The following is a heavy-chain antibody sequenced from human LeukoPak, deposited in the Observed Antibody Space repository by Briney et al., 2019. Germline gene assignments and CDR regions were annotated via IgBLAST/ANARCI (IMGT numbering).Heavy chain of an antibody. CDR3: AKASVAIPQYCNS. D-gene: IGHD2-2*02. J-gene: IGHJ5*02. Sequence: PGGSLRLSCEASGFTFGNYVMNWVRQAPGKGLEWVSTISGTGSSTYYADSAKGRFTISRDNSKDTLFLQLNSLTAADTAMYFCAKASVAIPQYCNSWGQGTLVTVSS. CDR2: ISGTGSST. CDR1: GFTFGNYV. V-gene: IGHV3-23*01.